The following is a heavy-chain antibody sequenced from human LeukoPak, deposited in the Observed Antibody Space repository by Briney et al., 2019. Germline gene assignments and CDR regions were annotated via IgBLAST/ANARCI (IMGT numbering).Heavy chain of an antibody. CDR2: IFPSGGEI. V-gene: IGHV3-23*01. CDR1: GFTFDDYG. Sequence: PPGGSLRLSCAASGFTFDDYGMSWVRQAPGKGLEWVSSIFPSGGEIHYADSVRGRFTISRDNSKSTLSLQMNSLRAEDTAIYYCATYRQVLLPFESWGQGTLVTVSS. CDR3: ATYRQVLLPFES. J-gene: IGHJ4*02. D-gene: IGHD2-8*02.